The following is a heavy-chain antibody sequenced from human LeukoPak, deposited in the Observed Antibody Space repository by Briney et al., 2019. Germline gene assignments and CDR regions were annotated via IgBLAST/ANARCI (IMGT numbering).Heavy chain of an antibody. CDR3: ARIASSWGVGDAFDI. CDR1: GGTFSSYA. CDR2: IIPIFGTA. D-gene: IGHD6-6*01. Sequence: SVKVSCKASGGTFSSYAISWVRQAPGQGLEWMGGIIPIFGTANYAQKFQGRVTITTDESTSTAYMELSSLRSEGTAVYYCARIASSWGVGDAFDIWGQGTMVTVSS. J-gene: IGHJ3*02. V-gene: IGHV1-69*05.